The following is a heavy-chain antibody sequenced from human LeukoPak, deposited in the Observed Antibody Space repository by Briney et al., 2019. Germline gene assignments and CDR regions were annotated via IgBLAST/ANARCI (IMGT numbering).Heavy chain of an antibody. D-gene: IGHD2-2*01. CDR1: GFTFSSYA. Sequence: GRSLRLSCAASGFTFSSYAMHWVRQAPGKGLEWVAVISYDGSNKYYADSVKGRFTISRDNAKNSLYLQMNSLRAEDTAVYYCVVARGPQLEKNFDYWGQGTLVTVSS. CDR2: ISYDGSNK. V-gene: IGHV3-30-3*01. J-gene: IGHJ4*02. CDR3: VVARGPQLEKNFDY.